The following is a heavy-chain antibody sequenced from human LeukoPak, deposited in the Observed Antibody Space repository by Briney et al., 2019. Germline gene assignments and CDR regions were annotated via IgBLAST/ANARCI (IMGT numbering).Heavy chain of an antibody. Sequence: SETLSLTCTVSGGSIRSYYWPWIRQPPGKGLEWIGYIKDSGSTNYNPSLQSRVTISVDTSKNQFSLKLTSVTAADTALYYCARVVVVPDAFYYYYMDVWGKGTTVTVSS. J-gene: IGHJ6*03. CDR1: GGSIRSYY. CDR3: ARVVVVPDAFYYYYMDV. V-gene: IGHV4-59*01. D-gene: IGHD2-2*01. CDR2: IKDSGST.